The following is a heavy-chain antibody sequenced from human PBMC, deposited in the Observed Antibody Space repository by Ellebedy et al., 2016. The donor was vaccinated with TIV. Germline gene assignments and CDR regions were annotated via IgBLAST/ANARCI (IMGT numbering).Heavy chain of an antibody. CDR1: GVDVSSNY. D-gene: IGHD1-26*01. CDR3: ARAKRGSYYSAFDI. V-gene: IGHV3-53*01. J-gene: IGHJ3*02. CDR2: IYSDGST. Sequence: GGSLRLSXAASGVDVSSNYMSWVRQAPGKGLEWVSIIYSDGSTYYADSVKGRFTLSRDISKSTLFLQMNSLRAEDTAVYYCARAKRGSYYSAFDIWGQGTMVTVSS.